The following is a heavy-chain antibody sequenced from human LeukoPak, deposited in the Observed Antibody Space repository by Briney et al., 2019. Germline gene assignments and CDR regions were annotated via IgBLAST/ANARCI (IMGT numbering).Heavy chain of an antibody. CDR2: INWNGGST. J-gene: IGHJ4*02. CDR1: EFTFDDYG. D-gene: IGHD3-10*01. CDR3: AKVGIDGSGPFDH. Sequence: PGGSLRLSCAASEFTFDDYGMSWVRQAPGKGLEWVSVINWNGGSTGYADSVKGRFTISRDNAKNSLYLQMNSLRAEDTAVYYCAKVGIDGSGPFDHWGQGTLVTVSS. V-gene: IGHV3-20*04.